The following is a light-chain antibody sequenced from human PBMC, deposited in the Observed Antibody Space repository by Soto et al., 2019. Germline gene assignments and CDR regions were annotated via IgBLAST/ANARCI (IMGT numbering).Light chain of an antibody. CDR2: EVR. J-gene: IGLJ1*01. V-gene: IGLV2-14*01. CDR1: SSDIGVYNY. CDR3: SSYTTSNTYV. Sequence: QSVLAQPASVSGSPGQSITVSCTGTSSDIGVYNYVSWYQQHPGKAPKLMIYEVRNRPSGVSTRFSGSKSGNTASLTISGLQAEDEADYYCSSYTTSNTYVCGTGTKVTVL.